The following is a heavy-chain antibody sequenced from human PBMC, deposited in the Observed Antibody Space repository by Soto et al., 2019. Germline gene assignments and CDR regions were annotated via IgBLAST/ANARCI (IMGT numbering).Heavy chain of an antibody. V-gene: IGHV4-31*03. CDR2: IYHTGST. D-gene: IGHD7-27*01. J-gene: IGHJ4*02. CDR3: AAKLGTTHYFDF. Sequence: SETLSLTCSVSGDPVSSGSYYWTWVRQHPVKGLEWIGYIYHTGSTYHNPSLQSRLIMSIDTSKNQFSLHLYSVTAADTAVYFCAAKLGTTHYFDFWGQGSLVTVSS. CDR1: GDPVSSGSYY.